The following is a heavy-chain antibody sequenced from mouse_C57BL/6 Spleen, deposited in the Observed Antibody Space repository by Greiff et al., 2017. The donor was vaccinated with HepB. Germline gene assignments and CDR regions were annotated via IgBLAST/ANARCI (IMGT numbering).Heavy chain of an antibody. D-gene: IGHD2-4*01. CDR1: GYSITSGYD. J-gene: IGHJ1*03. CDR3: ASHDYDGYFDV. Sequence: VQLKESGPGMVKPSQSLSLTCTVTGYSITSGYDWHWIRHFPGNKLEWMGYISYSGSTNYNPSLKSRISITHDTSKNHFFLKLNSVTTEDTATYYCASHDYDGYFDVWGTGTTVTVSS. V-gene: IGHV3-1*01. CDR2: ISYSGST.